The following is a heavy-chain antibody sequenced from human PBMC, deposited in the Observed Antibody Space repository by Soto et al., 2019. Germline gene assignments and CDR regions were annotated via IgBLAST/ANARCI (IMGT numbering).Heavy chain of an antibody. CDR3: ARYIPGVRYYGMDV. CDR2: IGESGTPT. Sequence: PGGSLSLSCAASGFSFSSYAMKWVRQAPGKGLEWVSLIGESGTPTYYADSVKGRFTISRDNSGNTLFLEMYSLRAEDTAVYYCARYIPGVRYYGMDVWGQGTTVTVSS. J-gene: IGHJ6*02. CDR1: GFSFSSYA. V-gene: IGHV3-23*01. D-gene: IGHD2-2*01.